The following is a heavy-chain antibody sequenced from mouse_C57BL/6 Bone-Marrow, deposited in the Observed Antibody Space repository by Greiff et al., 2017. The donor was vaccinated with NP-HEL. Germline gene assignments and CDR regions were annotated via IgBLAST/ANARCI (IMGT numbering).Heavy chain of an antibody. D-gene: IGHD1-1*01. V-gene: IGHV1-50*01. CDR2: IDPSDSYT. CDR3: ARKAYYGRSYEFAY. J-gene: IGHJ3*01. Sequence: VQLQQPGAELVKPGASVKLSCKASGYTFTTYWMQWVKQRPGQGLEWIGEIDPSDSYTNYNQKFKGKATLTVDTSSSTASMQLSSLPSEDSAVYYCARKAYYGRSYEFAYWGQGTLVTVSA. CDR1: GYTFTTYW.